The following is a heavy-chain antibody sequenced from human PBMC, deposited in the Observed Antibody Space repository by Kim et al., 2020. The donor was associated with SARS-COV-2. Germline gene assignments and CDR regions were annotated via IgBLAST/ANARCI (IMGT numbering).Heavy chain of an antibody. J-gene: IGHJ6*02. V-gene: IGHV3-23*01. D-gene: IGHD2-2*01. Sequence: GGSLRLSCAASGFTFSSYAMSWVRQAPGKWLEWVSAISGSGGSTYYADSVKGRFTISRDNSKNTLYLQMNSLRAEDTAVYYCAKEYCSSTSCPQGHYYGMDVWGQGTTVTVSS. CDR1: GFTFSSYA. CDR2: ISGSGGST. CDR3: AKEYCSSTSCPQGHYYGMDV.